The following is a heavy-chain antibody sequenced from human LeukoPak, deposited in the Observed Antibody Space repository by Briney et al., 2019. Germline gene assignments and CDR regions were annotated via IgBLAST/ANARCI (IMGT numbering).Heavy chain of an antibody. CDR2: IIPILGIA. V-gene: IGHV1-69*04. D-gene: IGHD2-2*01. CDR1: GGTFSSYA. CDR3: ARGGVYCSSTSCYIDY. J-gene: IGHJ4*02. Sequence: SVKVSCKASGGTFSSYAISWVRQAPGQGLEWMGRIIPILGIANYAQKFQGRVTITRNTSISTAYMELSSLRSEDTAAYYCARGGVYCSSTSCYIDYWGQGTLVTVSS.